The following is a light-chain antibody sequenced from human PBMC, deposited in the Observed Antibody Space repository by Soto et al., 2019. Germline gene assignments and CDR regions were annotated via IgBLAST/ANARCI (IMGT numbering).Light chain of an antibody. CDR2: NVS. Sequence: QSALTQPASVSGSPGQSIAISCTGTSSDVGGYNSVSWYQQHPGKAPKLMIYNVSNRPSGVSDRFSGSKSGNTAPLTISGLQAEDEADSYCSSYTSSNTYVFGTGTKVTVL. CDR3: SSYTSSNTYV. CDR1: SSDVGGYNS. J-gene: IGLJ1*01. V-gene: IGLV2-14*03.